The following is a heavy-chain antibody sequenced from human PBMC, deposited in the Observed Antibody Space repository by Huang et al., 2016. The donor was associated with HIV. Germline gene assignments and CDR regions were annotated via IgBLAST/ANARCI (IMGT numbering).Heavy chain of an antibody. V-gene: IGHV1-18*04. CDR2: IRPTNGDT. CDR1: DYTFTSYG. J-gene: IGHJ4*02. CDR3: GGSSGYWSFDY. D-gene: IGHD3-22*01. Sequence: QVQLVQSGGEVKKPGASVKVSCKASDYTFTSYGISWVRQAPGQGLEWMVGIRPTNGDTTYAQKFQGRVTMTTDTATSTAYMGLRSLRSDDTAVYYCGGSSGYWSFDYWGQGTLVTVSS.